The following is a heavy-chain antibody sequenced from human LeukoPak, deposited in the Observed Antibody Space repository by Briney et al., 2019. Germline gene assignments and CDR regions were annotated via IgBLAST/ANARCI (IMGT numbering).Heavy chain of an antibody. CDR2: ISSSGSTI. J-gene: IGHJ4*02. V-gene: IGHV3-48*03. Sequence: PRGSLRLSCAASGFTFSSYEMNWVRQAPGKGLEWVSYISSSGSTIYYADSVKGRFTISRDNAKNSLYLQMNSLRAEDTALYYCAKGRSSGWPVDYWGQGTLVTVSS. CDR1: GFTFSSYE. CDR3: AKGRSSGWPVDY. D-gene: IGHD6-19*01.